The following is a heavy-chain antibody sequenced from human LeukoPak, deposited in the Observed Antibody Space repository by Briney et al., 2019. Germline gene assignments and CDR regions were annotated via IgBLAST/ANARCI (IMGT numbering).Heavy chain of an antibody. CDR2: IYYSGST. V-gene: IGHV4-31*03. D-gene: IGHD3-10*01. J-gene: IGHJ4*02. CDR3: ARTAMVRGTTFDY. Sequence: SETLSLTCTVSGGSISSGGYYWSWIRQHPGKGLERIGYIYYSGSTYYNPSLKSRVTISVDTSKNQFSLKLSSVTAADTAVYYCARTAMVRGTTFDYWGQGTLVTVSS. CDR1: GGSISSGGYY.